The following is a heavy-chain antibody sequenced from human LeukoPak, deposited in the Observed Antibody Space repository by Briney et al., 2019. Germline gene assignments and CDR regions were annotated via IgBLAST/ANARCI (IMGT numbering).Heavy chain of an antibody. V-gene: IGHV1-69*05. J-gene: IGHJ6*02. Sequence: SVKVSCKASGGTFSSYAISWVRQAPGQGLEWMGGIIPIFGTANYAQKFQGRVSMTRDTSTTTAYMEVRGLRSDDTAVYYCVRGRDYYYGLDVWGQGTTVIVSS. CDR1: GGTFSSYA. CDR2: IIPIFGTA. CDR3: VRGRDYYYGLDV.